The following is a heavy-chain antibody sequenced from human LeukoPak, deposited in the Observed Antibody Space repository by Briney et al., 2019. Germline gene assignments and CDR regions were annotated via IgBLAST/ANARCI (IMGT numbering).Heavy chain of an antibody. V-gene: IGHV3-11*01. J-gene: IGHJ6*02. CDR2: ITDSGNTI. Sequence: PGGSLRLSCAASGFTFSDYNMNWVRQAPGKGLEWVSYITDSGNTIHYADSVKGRFTISRDNAKNSLYLQMDSLRAEDTAVYYCARSIGLTGGGVDVWGQGTTVTVSS. CDR1: GFTFSDYN. CDR3: ARSIGLTGGGVDV. D-gene: IGHD3-9*01.